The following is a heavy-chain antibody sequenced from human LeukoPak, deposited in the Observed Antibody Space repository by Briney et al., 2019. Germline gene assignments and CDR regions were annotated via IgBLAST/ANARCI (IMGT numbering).Heavy chain of an antibody. J-gene: IGHJ5*01. V-gene: IGHV4-4*07. D-gene: IGHD1-7*01. Sequence: SETLSLTCTVSGVSISSYYWSWIRQPAGKRLECIVRFYTSGSTNNNPSLKSRVSISVDKPKNQFSLKLSSVTAADTAVYYCARGADVLEVRWFDSWGQGTLVTVSS. CDR2: FYTSGST. CDR3: ARGADVLEVRWFDS. CDR1: GVSISSYY.